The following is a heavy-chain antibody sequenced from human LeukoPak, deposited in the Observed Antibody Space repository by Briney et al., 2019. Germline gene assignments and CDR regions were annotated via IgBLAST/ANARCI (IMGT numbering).Heavy chain of an antibody. D-gene: IGHD3-9*01. J-gene: IGHJ6*04. CDR2: ISSSSSYI. CDR3: ARGRLYYDILIDYSYYYGMDV. Sequence: KPGGSLRLSCAASEFTFSTYSMNWVRQAPGKGLEWVSSISSSSSYIYYADSVKGRFTISRDNAKNSLYLQMNSLRAEDTAVYYCARGRLYYDILIDYSYYYGMDVWGKGTTVTVSS. CDR1: EFTFSTYS. V-gene: IGHV3-21*01.